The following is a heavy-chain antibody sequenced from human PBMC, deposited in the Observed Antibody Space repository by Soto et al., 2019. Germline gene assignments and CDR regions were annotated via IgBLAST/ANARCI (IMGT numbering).Heavy chain of an antibody. Sequence: GGSLRLSCAASGFTFSSYGMHWVRQAPGKGLEWVAVISYDGSNKYYADSVKGRFTISRDNSKNTLYLQMNSLRAEDTAVYYCAKSSGLRAAAIPLYGMDVWGQGTTVT. V-gene: IGHV3-30*18. CDR3: AKSSGLRAAAIPLYGMDV. J-gene: IGHJ6*02. CDR1: GFTFSSYG. D-gene: IGHD2-2*02. CDR2: ISYDGSNK.